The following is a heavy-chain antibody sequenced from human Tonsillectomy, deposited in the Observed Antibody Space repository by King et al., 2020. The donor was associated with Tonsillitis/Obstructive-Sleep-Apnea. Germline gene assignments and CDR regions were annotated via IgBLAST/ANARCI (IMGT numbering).Heavy chain of an antibody. CDR2: IYYSGST. Sequence: VQLQESGPGLVKPSETLSLTCTVSGGSISSYYWSWIRQPPGKGLEWIGYIYYSGSTNYNPSLKSRVTISVDTSKNQFSLKLSSVTAADTAVYYCARADSRRRWFSYWGQGPLVTVSS. D-gene: IGHD4/OR15-4a*01. V-gene: IGHV4-59*01. CDR1: GGSISSYY. J-gene: IGHJ4*02. CDR3: ARADSRRRWFSY.